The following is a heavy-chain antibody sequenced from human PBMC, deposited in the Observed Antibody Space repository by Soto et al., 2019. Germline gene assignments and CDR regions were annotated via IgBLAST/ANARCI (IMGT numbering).Heavy chain of an antibody. V-gene: IGHV1-2*04. D-gene: IGHD2-2*01. J-gene: IGHJ3*02. CDR2: INPNSGGT. CDR3: ARPGGGDCSSTSCYDKTNSDAFDI. Sequence: ASVKVSCKASGYTFTGYYMHWVRQAPGQGLEWMGWINPNSGGTNYAQKFQGWVTMTRDTSISTAYMELSRLRSDDTAVYYCARPGGGDCSSTSCYDKTNSDAFDIWGQGTMVTVSS. CDR1: GYTFTGYY.